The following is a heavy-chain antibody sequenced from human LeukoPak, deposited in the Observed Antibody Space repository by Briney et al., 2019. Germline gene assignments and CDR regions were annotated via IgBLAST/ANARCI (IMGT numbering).Heavy chain of an antibody. D-gene: IGHD3-22*01. CDR2: VYYDGST. CDR3: PRHKRDSSGYLIVFDY. Sequence: PEPRSLTCTVSGGSISSSSDYWGWIPQPPGKGLGGIGPVYYDGSTDYNPTLKSRLTISADASKNQLSLKLSSVTAADTAMYYCPRHKRDSSGYLIVFDYWGQGTLVTVSS. CDR1: GGSISSSSDY. J-gene: IGHJ4*02. V-gene: IGHV4-39*01.